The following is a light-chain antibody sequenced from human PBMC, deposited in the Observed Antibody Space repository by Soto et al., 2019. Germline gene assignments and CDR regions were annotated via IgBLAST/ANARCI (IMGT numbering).Light chain of an antibody. CDR1: QSVSSSY. Sequence: EIVLTQSPGTLSVSPVERATLSCRASQSVSSSYLAWYQQKPGQAPRLLIYCASSRATGIPDRFSGIVSGTDLTLTISRLEPEDFAVYYFQQYGSSNGTFVQGTKLEIK. V-gene: IGKV3-20*01. CDR2: CAS. CDR3: QQYGSSNGT. J-gene: IGKJ2*01.